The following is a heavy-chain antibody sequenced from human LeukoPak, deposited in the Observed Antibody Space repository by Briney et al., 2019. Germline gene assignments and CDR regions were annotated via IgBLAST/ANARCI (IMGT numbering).Heavy chain of an antibody. Sequence: QPGGSLSLSCAGSGFTFSTYEMNWISQAPGKGLEWLSYTSSSGDAIYYADSVKGRFTIPSDNAKNSLYLQMNSLRAEDTAVYYCARGEGQSKFDYWGQGTLVTVSS. CDR3: ARGEGQSKFDY. CDR1: GFTFSTYE. J-gene: IGHJ4*02. CDR2: TSSSGDAI. V-gene: IGHV3-48*03.